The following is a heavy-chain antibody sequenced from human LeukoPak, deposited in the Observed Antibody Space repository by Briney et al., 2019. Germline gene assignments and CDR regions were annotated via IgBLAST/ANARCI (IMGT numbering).Heavy chain of an antibody. CDR2: ISGSGGST. V-gene: IGHV3-23*01. Sequence: GGSLRLSCAASGFTFSNAWMSWVRQAPGKGLEWVSAISGSGGSTYYADSVKGRFTISRDNSKNTLYLQMNSLRAEDTAVYYCAKERQGYSYGYFDYWGQGTLVTVSS. CDR1: GFTFSNAW. J-gene: IGHJ4*02. D-gene: IGHD5-18*01. CDR3: AKERQGYSYGYFDY.